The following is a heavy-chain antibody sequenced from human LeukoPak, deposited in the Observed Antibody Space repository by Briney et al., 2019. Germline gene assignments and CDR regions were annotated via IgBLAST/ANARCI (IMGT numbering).Heavy chain of an antibody. CDR2: IYYSGST. CDR1: GGSISSYY. Sequence: SETLSLTCTVSGGSISSYYWSWIRQPPGKGLEWIGYIYYSGSTNYNPSLKSRVTISVDTSKNQFSLKLSSVTAADTAVYYCARGAVPAVTDYWGQGTLVTVSS. J-gene: IGHJ4*02. V-gene: IGHV4-59*01. CDR3: ARGAVPAVTDY. D-gene: IGHD2-2*01.